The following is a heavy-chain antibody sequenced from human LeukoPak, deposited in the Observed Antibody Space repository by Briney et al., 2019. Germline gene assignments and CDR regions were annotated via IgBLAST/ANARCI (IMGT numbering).Heavy chain of an antibody. J-gene: IGHJ4*02. V-gene: IGHV3-30*04. CDR3: ASTYGGNVNVVDY. Sequence: GGSLRLSCAASGFTFSDYQMSWIRKAPGKGLEWVAVISYDGSNKYYADSVKGRFTISRDNSKNTLYLQMNSLRAEDTAVYYCASTYGGNVNVVDYWGQGTLVTVSS. CDR1: GFTFSDYQ. D-gene: IGHD4-23*01. CDR2: ISYDGSNK.